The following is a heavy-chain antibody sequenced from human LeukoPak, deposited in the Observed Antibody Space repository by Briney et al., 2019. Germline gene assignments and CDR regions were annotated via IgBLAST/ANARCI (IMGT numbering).Heavy chain of an antibody. CDR2: IYYSGST. Sequence: SETLSLTCTVSGGSISSYYWSWIRQPPGKGLEWIGYIYYSGSTNYNPSLKSRVTISVDTSKNQFSLKLSSVTAADTAVYYCARRYYYYYYMDVWGEGTTVTVSS. J-gene: IGHJ6*03. CDR1: GGSISSYY. V-gene: IGHV4-59*01. CDR3: ARRYYYYYYMDV.